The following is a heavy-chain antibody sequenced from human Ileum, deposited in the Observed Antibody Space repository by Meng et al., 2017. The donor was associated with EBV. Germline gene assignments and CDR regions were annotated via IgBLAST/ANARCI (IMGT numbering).Heavy chain of an antibody. J-gene: IGHJ4*02. CDR1: GFPISMTNW. V-gene: IGHV4-28*01. CDR2: IYYSGST. CDR3: ARNVPGTSAYYD. D-gene: IGHD3-22*01. Sequence: QRQPQDCGPGCVKHSAPRSPTLALSGFPISMTNWWGWIRQPPGKGLEWIGYIYYSGSTSYNPSLKSRVTMSVDTSKNQFSLNLNSVTAVDTAVYYCARNVPGTSAYYDWGQGTLVTVSS.